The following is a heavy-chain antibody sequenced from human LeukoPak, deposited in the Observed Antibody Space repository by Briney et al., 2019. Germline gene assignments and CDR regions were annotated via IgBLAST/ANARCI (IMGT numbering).Heavy chain of an antibody. D-gene: IGHD3-10*01. CDR1: GFTFSSYT. CDR2: ISYDGSNK. J-gene: IGHJ4*02. Sequence: GRALRLSCAPSGFTFSSYTMHWGREAPGKGLEWVALISYDGSNKYYADSVKGRFTSSRDNSKNTLYLQMNSLRAEDTAVYYCARDGALRGVIIFYFDYWGQGTLVTVSS. CDR3: ARDGALRGVIIFYFDY. V-gene: IGHV3-30*04.